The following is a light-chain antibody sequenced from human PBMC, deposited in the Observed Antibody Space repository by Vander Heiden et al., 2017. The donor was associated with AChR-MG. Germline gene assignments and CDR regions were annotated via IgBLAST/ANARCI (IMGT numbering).Light chain of an antibody. J-gene: IGKJ2*01. CDR3: HQSDSIPQT. CDR1: QSIASY. CDR2: ATS. V-gene: IGKV1-39*01. Sequence: DVDMTQSPSSLSASVGDRVTITCRASQSIASYLNWYQERPGKTPKLLIYATSNLQSGVPSRFSGTRSETDFTLTISSLQPKDFATYYCHQSDSIPQTFGQRTKVEIK.